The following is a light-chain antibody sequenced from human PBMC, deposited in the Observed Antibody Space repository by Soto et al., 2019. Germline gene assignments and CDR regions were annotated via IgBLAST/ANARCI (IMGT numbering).Light chain of an antibody. CDR2: GAS. CDR1: QSVTSNY. CDR3: QQHGTSPPSWT. Sequence: ETVLTQSPGTLSLSPGERATLFCRASQSVTSNYLAWYQQKPGQAPRLLIYGASSRATDIPDRFSGSGSGTNITLTISRLEPEYFAVYDCQQHGTSPPSWTFGQGTKVEIK. V-gene: IGKV3-20*01. J-gene: IGKJ1*01.